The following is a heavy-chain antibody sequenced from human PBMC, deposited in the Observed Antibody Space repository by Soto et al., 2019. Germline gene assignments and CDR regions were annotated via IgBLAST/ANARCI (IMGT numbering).Heavy chain of an antibody. V-gene: IGHV3-23*01. Sequence: EVQLLDSGGGLVQPGGSLRLSCAASGFTFSNYAMSWFRQAPGKGLEWVSTISGNGGSTYYADSVKGRFTISRDNSKNMLFLQINSLRDDDSAGYYCAKRPASIITFDYWGQGTPVTVSS. CDR1: GFTFSNYA. CDR2: ISGNGGST. J-gene: IGHJ4*02. CDR3: AKRPASIITFDY. D-gene: IGHD2-2*01.